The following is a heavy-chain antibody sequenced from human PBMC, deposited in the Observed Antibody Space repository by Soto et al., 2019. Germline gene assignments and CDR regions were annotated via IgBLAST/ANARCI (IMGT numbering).Heavy chain of an antibody. D-gene: IGHD4-4*01. CDR2: ISGSGDST. Sequence: GGSLRLSCAASGFTFSSYTMSWVRQALGKGLEWVSAISGSGDSTYYADSVKGRFTISRDISKNTLYLQMNSLRAEDTAVYYCAKDTVTTDYYYYYMDVWGKGTTVTVSS. J-gene: IGHJ6*03. CDR3: AKDTVTTDYYYYYMDV. V-gene: IGHV3-23*01. CDR1: GFTFSSYT.